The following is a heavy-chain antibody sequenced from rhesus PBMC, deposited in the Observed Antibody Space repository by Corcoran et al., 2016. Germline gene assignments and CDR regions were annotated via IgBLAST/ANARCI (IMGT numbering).Heavy chain of an antibody. Sequence: QVQLQESGPGLVKPSETLSLPCPVSGYSISSGYGWRWLRQPPGKGLEWSGDSGGSSGSTNYNPSLKSRVTISKDTSKNQFSLKLSSVTAADTAVYYCARIGGSYYQQYWGQGVLVTVSS. CDR2: SGGSSGST. J-gene: IGHJ4*01. CDR1: GYSISSGYG. D-gene: IGHD3-16*01. CDR3: ARIGGSYYQQY. V-gene: IGHV4-127*01.